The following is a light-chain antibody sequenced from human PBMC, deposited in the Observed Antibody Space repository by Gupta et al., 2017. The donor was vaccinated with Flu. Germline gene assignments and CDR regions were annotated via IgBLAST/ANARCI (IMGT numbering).Light chain of an antibody. CDR1: QSISNY. Sequence: DIQMTQSPSSLSASVGDRVTIACRASQSISNYLHWYQQKPGKAPQLLIYDASRLQSGVPSRFSGSGSGTDFILTINRLQSEDSATYFCQQSDRIPLTFGQGTKVEIK. J-gene: IGKJ2*01. CDR3: QQSDRIPLT. V-gene: IGKV1-39*01. CDR2: DAS.